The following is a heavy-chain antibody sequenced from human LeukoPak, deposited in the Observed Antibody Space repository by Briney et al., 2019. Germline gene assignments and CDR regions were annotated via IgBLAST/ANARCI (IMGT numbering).Heavy chain of an antibody. CDR1: IYSFTSYW. J-gene: IGHJ6*02. Sequence: GASLKISCKGYIYSFTSYWIGWVRQMPGKGLERMGIINPADSDTRYSPSFQGQVTISTEKSISTAYLQWSSLKASDTAMYYCARLGDYGMDVWGQGTTVAVSS. V-gene: IGHV5-51*01. CDR2: INPADSDT. CDR3: ARLGDYGMDV.